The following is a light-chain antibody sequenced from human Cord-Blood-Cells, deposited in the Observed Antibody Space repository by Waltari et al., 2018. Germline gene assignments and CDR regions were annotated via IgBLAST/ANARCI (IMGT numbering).Light chain of an antibody. J-gene: IGLJ3*02. CDR1: RGHSSYA. CDR3: QTWGTGIRV. Sequence: QLVLTQSPSASASLGASVKLTCTLSRGHSSYAIAWHQQQPEKGPRYLMKLNSDGSHSKGDGFPDRFSGSSSGAERYLTISSLQSEDEADYYCQTWGTGIRVFGGGTKLTVL. V-gene: IGLV4-69*01. CDR2: LNSDGSH.